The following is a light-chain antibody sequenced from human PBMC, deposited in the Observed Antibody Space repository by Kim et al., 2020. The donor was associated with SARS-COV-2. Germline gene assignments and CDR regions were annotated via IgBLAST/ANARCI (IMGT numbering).Light chain of an antibody. CDR1: QNISNW. Sequence: DIQMTLSPSTLSASVGDRVTLTCRASQNISNWLAWYQQKPGKAPKLLIYKSSSLEGGVPSRFSGSGSGTEFTLTISSLQPDDCAAYYCQQYNSFSPWTFGQGTKVDIK. V-gene: IGKV1-5*03. CDR3: QQYNSFSPWT. CDR2: KSS. J-gene: IGKJ1*01.